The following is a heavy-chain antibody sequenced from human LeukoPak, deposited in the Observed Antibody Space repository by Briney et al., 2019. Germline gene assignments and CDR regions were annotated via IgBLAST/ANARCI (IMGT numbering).Heavy chain of an antibody. V-gene: IGHV4-39*02. CDR2: IYYSGST. J-gene: IGHJ3*02. CDR1: AGSISSSSYY. D-gene: IGHD3-10*01. Sequence: SETLSLTCTVSAGSISSSSYYWGWLRQPPGKGLEWIGSIYYSGSTYYNPSLKSRVTISVDTSKNQFSLKVSSVSAADTAVYYCARESRARAFDIWGQGTMVTVSS. CDR3: ARESRARAFDI.